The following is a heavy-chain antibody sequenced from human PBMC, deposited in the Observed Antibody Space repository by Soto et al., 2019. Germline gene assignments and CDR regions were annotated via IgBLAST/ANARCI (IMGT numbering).Heavy chain of an antibody. CDR3: ARTRVVAAAGWYYYYGMDV. Sequence: SVKVSCKASGGTFSSYAISWVRQAPGQGLELMGGIIPIFGTANYAQKFQGRVTITADESTSTAYMELSSLRSEDTAVYYCARTRVVAAAGWYYYYGMDVWGQGTTVTVSS. CDR1: GGTFSSYA. V-gene: IGHV1-69*13. D-gene: IGHD6-13*01. J-gene: IGHJ6*02. CDR2: IIPIFGTA.